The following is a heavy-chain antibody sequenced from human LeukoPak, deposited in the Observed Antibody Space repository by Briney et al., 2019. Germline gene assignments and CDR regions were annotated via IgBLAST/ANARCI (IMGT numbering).Heavy chain of an antibody. V-gene: IGHV5-51*01. CDR2: IYPGDSDT. CDR3: ARLYEGYYYDSSGYAYFDY. Sequence: GESLKISCKGSGYSLTGYWIGWVRQVPGKGLEWMGIIYPGDSDTRYSPSFQGQVTISADKSISTAYLQWSSLKASDTAMYYCARLYEGYYYDSSGYAYFDYWGQGTLVTVSS. CDR1: GYSLTGYW. D-gene: IGHD3-22*01. J-gene: IGHJ4*02.